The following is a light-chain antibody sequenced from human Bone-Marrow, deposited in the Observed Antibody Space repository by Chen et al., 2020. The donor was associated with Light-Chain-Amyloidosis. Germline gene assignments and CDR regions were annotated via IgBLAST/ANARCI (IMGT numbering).Light chain of an antibody. Sequence: SYVLTQPSSVSVAPGQKATIACGGNNIGSTSVHWYQQTPGQAPLLVVYDDSDRPSGIPERLSGSNSGNTATLTISRVEAGDEADYYCQVCDRSSDRPVFGGGTKLTVL. CDR3: QVCDRSSDRPV. V-gene: IGLV3-21*02. CDR2: DDS. J-gene: IGLJ3*02. CDR1: NIGSTS.